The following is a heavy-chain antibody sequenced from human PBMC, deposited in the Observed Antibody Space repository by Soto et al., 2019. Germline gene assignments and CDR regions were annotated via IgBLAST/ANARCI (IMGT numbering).Heavy chain of an antibody. D-gene: IGHD3-10*01. CDR3: ARVQGSGSYYGSYYYYGMDV. CDR1: GYTFTGYY. Sequence: ASVKVSCKVSGYTFTGYYMHWVRQAPGQGLEWMGWINPNSGGTNYAQKFQGRVTMTRDTSISTAYMELSRLGSDDTAVYYCARVQGSGSYYGSYYYYGMDVWGQGTTVTVSS. CDR2: INPNSGGT. V-gene: IGHV1-2*02. J-gene: IGHJ6*02.